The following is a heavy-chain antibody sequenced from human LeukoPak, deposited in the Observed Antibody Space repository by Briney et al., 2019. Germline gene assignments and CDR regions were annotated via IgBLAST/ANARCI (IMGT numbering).Heavy chain of an antibody. Sequence: PSETLSLTCTVSGGSISSSSYYWSWIRQPPGKGLEWLGYIHYSGRTNYNTSLKSRVTISVDTSKNQFSLKLSSVTAADTAVYYCARDSGYSNYLNWFESWGQGTLVTVSS. CDR1: GGSISSSSYY. J-gene: IGHJ5*01. CDR3: ARDSGYSNYLNWFES. V-gene: IGHV4-61*01. D-gene: IGHD4-11*01. CDR2: IHYSGRT.